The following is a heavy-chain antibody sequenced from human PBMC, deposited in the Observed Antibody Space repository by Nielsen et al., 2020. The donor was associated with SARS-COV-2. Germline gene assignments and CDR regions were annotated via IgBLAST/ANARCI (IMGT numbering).Heavy chain of an antibody. Sequence: SETLSLTCTLSGGSISSYYWSWIRQPPGKGLEWIGYIYYSGSTNYNPSLKSRVTISVDTSKNQFSLKLSSVTAADTAVYYCAGSSGWFGELVGWFDPWGQGTLVTVSS. V-gene: IGHV4-59*01. CDR2: IYYSGST. J-gene: IGHJ5*02. CDR1: GGSISSYY. D-gene: IGHD3-10*01. CDR3: AGSSGWFGELVGWFDP.